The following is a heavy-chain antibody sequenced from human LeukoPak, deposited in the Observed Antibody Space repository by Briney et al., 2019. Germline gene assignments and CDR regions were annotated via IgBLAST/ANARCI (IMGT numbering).Heavy chain of an antibody. CDR1: GLTFNSYS. Sequence: GGSLRLSCAASGLTFNSYSMTWVRQAPGKELEWVSAISGSGGRTYYADSVKGRFTISRDNSKNTLYLQMNSLRAEDTAVYYCAGVVPVAIQLPASDCWGQGTLVTVSS. D-gene: IGHD2-2*02. V-gene: IGHV3-23*01. CDR3: AGVVPVAIQLPASDC. CDR2: ISGSGGRT. J-gene: IGHJ4*02.